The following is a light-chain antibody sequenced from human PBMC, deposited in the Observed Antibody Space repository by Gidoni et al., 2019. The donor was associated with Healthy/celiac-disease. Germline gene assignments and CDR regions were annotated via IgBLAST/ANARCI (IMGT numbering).Light chain of an antibody. Sequence: SSELTQDPAVSVALGQTVRITCQGDSLRSDYSSWYQQKPGQAPVLVIYGKNNRPSGIPDRFSGSSSGNTASLPITGAQAEDEADYYCNSRDSSGNHVVFGGGTKLTVL. CDR1: SLRSDY. CDR2: GKN. V-gene: IGLV3-19*01. J-gene: IGLJ2*01. CDR3: NSRDSSGNHVV.